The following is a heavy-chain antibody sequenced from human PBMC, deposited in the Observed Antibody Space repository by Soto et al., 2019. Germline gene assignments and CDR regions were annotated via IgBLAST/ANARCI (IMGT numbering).Heavy chain of an antibody. Sequence: QVQLQQWGAGLLKPSETLSLTCAVYGGSFSGYYWNGIRQTPGKGLEWMGEINHSGSTNYNPSLKSQVTLSVDTSKNQFSLKLSSVAAADTAVYYCARGWGRIFDYWGQGTLVTVSS. J-gene: IGHJ4*02. CDR3: ARGWGRIFDY. V-gene: IGHV4-34*01. CDR2: INHSGST. D-gene: IGHD7-27*01. CDR1: GGSFSGYY.